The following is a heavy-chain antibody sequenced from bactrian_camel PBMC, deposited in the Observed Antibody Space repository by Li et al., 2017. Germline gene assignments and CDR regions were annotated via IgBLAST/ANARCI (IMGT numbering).Heavy chain of an antibody. J-gene: IGHJ4*01. CDR2: ITIRGGTV. CDR1: GYTSTTNC. D-gene: IGHD3*01. Sequence: VQLVESGGGSVQSGGSLRLSCVASGYTSTTNCMGWFLQAPGKEREGVAAITIRGGTVWYAASVKGRFTISQDNAKKSVYLQMNSLKIEDTAVYYCALGSSRQATMTARGKGTQVTVS. V-gene: IGHV3S40*01.